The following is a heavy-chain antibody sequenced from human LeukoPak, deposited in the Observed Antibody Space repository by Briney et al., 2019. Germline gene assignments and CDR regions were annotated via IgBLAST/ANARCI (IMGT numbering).Heavy chain of an antibody. CDR1: GFTFSSYA. J-gene: IGHJ4*02. D-gene: IGHD1-26*01. CDR3: AKGRTLVGGSTRSYDN. Sequence: GGSLRLSCGASGFTFSSYAMSWVRQAPGKGLEWVSVISANGGDTFYADSVKGRLTISRDNYKNTLYLQMNSLRVEDTAVYYCAKGRTLVGGSTRSYDNWGQGTMVTVS. CDR2: ISANGGDT. V-gene: IGHV3-23*01.